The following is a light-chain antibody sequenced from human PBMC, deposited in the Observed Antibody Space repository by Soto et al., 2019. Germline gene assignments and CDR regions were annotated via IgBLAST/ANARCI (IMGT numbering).Light chain of an antibody. J-gene: IGKJ5*01. CDR3: QRYNSVPIT. CDR2: RAS. V-gene: IGKV1-27*01. CDR1: QDIINY. Sequence: DIQMTQSPSSLSASVGDRVTITCRASQDIINYLAWYQQKPGTVPKLLIYRASPLQSGVPSRFSGSGSGTDFTLTISSLQPEDVATYYCQRYNSVPITFGQGTRLEI.